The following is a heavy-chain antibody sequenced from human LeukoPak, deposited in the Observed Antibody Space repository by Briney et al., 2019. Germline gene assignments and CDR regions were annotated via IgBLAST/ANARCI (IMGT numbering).Heavy chain of an antibody. V-gene: IGHV4-34*01. CDR3: AGKYYDFWSGYPDY. Sequence: SETLSLTCAVHGGSFSGYYWSWIRQPPGKGLEWIGEINHSGSTNYNPSLKSRVTISVDTSKNQFSLKLSSVTAADTAVYYCAGKYYDFWSGYPDYWGQGTLVTVSS. D-gene: IGHD3-3*01. J-gene: IGHJ4*02. CDR2: INHSGST. CDR1: GGSFSGYY.